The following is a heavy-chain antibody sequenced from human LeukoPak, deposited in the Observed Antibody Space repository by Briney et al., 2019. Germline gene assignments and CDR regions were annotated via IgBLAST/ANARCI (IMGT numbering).Heavy chain of an antibody. Sequence: GGSLRLSCAASGFTFSNAWMSWVRQAPGKGLEWVGRIKSKTDGGITDYAAPVKGRFTISRDDSKNTLYLQMNSLKTEDTAVYYCTTDHEDYGDYPSGLYHYYMDVWGKGTTVTVSS. D-gene: IGHD4-17*01. CDR3: TTDHEDYGDYPSGLYHYYMDV. J-gene: IGHJ6*03. CDR2: IKSKTDGGIT. V-gene: IGHV3-15*01. CDR1: GFTFSNAW.